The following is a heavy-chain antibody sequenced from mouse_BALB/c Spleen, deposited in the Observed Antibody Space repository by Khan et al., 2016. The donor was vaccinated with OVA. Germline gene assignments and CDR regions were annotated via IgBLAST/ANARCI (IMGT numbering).Heavy chain of an antibody. CDR2: INPSTGYT. V-gene: IGHV1-7*01. Sequence: QIQLVQSGAELAKPGASVKMSCKASGYTFINYWILWVKQRPGQGLEWIGYINPSTGYTEYNQNFKDKAKLTAEKSSSTAYMQLSSLTSEDSAVYYCARRVLRWDFDYWGQGPTLTVSS. CDR1: GYTFINYW. J-gene: IGHJ2*01. D-gene: IGHD1-1*01. CDR3: ARRVLRWDFDY.